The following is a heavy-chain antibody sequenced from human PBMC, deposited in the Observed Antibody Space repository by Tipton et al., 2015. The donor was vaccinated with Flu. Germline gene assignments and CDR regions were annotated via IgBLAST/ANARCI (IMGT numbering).Heavy chain of an antibody. CDR2: INHSGNT. CDR1: GGSFSGYY. CDR3: ARDRGWPASLDY. J-gene: IGHJ4*02. D-gene: IGHD3-10*01. Sequence: TLSLTCAVYGGSFSGYYWSWIRQPPGKGLEWIGEINHSGNTNYNPSLKSRVTISVDTSRNQFSLNLKSVTAADTAVYYCARDRGWPASLDYWGQGILVTVSS. V-gene: IGHV4-34*01.